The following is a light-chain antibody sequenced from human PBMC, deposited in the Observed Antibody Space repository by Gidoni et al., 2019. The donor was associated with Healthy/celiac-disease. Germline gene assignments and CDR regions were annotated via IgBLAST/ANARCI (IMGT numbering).Light chain of an antibody. CDR1: QSVSSN. CDR2: GAS. CDR3: QQYNNWLT. Sequence: ILITQSPATLSVSPGERATLSCMSSQSVSSNLAWYQQKPGQAPRLLIYGASTRATGITARFSGSGSGTEFTLTISSLQSEDFAVYYCQQYNNWLTFGGGTKVEIK. V-gene: IGKV3-15*01. J-gene: IGKJ4*02.